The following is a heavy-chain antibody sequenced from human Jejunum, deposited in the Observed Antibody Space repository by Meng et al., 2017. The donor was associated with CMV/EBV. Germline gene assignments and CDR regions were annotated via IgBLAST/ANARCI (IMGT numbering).Heavy chain of an antibody. CDR3: ARESGSYYWFDP. D-gene: IGHD1-26*01. Sequence: QLQEPGPGLVKPSETLSLTCTASGGSVNRNTYYWGWIRQPPGKSLEWIGTIFDSGSAFYNPSLQSRVSVSIDMSRNQLSLSLSSVTAADTAVYYCARESGSYYWFDPWGQGTLVTVSS. CDR1: GGSVNRNTYY. J-gene: IGHJ5*02. CDR2: IFDSGSA. V-gene: IGHV4-39*07.